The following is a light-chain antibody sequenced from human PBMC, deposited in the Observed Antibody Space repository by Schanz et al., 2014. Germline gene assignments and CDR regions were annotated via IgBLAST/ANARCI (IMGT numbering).Light chain of an antibody. CDR3: QQRRDWPLT. CDR1: QGVGNN. V-gene: IGKV3D-11*01. Sequence: EIVMTQSPATLSVSPGERVTLSCRASQGVGNNVAWYQQKPGQAPRLLIYDASSRATGIPDRFSGSGSGTDFTLTISSLEPEDFVVYYCQQRRDWPLTFGGGTKVEIK. J-gene: IGKJ4*01. CDR2: DAS.